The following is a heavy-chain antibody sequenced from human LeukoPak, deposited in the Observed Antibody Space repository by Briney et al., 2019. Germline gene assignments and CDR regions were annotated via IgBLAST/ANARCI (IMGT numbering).Heavy chain of an antibody. Sequence: GGSLRLSCAASGFTFDDYAIHWVRQAPGKGLEWVSGISWNSGSIGYADSVKGRFTISRDNAKNSLYLQMNSLRAEDTALYYCAKDIVGYSSSFDYWGQGTLVTVSS. CDR2: ISWNSGSI. D-gene: IGHD6-13*01. J-gene: IGHJ4*02. V-gene: IGHV3-9*01. CDR3: AKDIVGYSSSFDY. CDR1: GFTFDDYA.